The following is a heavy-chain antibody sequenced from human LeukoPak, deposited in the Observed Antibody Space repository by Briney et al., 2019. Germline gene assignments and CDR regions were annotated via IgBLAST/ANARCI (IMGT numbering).Heavy chain of an antibody. J-gene: IGHJ6*04. CDR2: ISSSGSTI. V-gene: IGHV3-48*03. D-gene: IGHD3-10*02. CDR3: AELGITMIGGV. CDR1: GFTFSSYE. Sequence: GGSLRLSCAASGFTFSSYEMNWVRQAPGKGVEWVSYISSSGSTIYYADSVKGRFTISRDNAKNSLYLQMNSLRAEDTAVYYCAELGITMIGGVWGKGTTVTISS.